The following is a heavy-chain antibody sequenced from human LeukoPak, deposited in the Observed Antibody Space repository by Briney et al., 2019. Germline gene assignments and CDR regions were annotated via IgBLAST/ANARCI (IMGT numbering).Heavy chain of an antibody. Sequence: ASVKVSCKASGYTFTSYGISWVRQAPGQGLEWMGWISAYNGNTNYAQKLQGRVTMTTDTSTSTAYMELRSLRSDDTAVYYCARVRAYYYVSSGSPLYYFDYWGQGTLVTVSS. CDR3: ARVRAYYYVSSGSPLYYFDY. J-gene: IGHJ4*02. CDR2: ISAYNGNT. CDR1: GYTFTSYG. D-gene: IGHD3-22*01. V-gene: IGHV1-18*01.